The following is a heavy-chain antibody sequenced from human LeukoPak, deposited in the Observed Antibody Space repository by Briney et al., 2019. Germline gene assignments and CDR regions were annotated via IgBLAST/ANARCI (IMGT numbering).Heavy chain of an antibody. CDR3: ARGGECGSCDGFDM. D-gene: IGHD2-15*01. CDR2: INHSGST. CDR1: GGSFSGYY. V-gene: IGHV4-34*01. Sequence: SETLSLTCAVYGGSFSGYYWSWIRQPPGKGLEWTGEINHSGSTNYNPSLKSRVTISVDTSKNQFSLKLSSVTAADTAVYYCARGGECGSCDGFDMWGQGIMVTVSS. J-gene: IGHJ3*02.